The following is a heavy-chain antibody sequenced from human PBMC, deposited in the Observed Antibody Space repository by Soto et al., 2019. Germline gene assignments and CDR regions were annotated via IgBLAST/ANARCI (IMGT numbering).Heavy chain of an antibody. CDR3: ARETVVPAAIVYGMDV. CDR2: INPSGGST. D-gene: IGHD2-2*01. CDR1: GYTFTSYA. Sequence: ASVKVSCKASGYTFTSYAMHWVRQAPGQGLEWMGIINPSGGSTSYAQKFQGRVTMTRDTSTSTVYMELSSLRSEDTAVYYCARETVVPAAIVYGMDVWGQGTTVTVSS. J-gene: IGHJ6*02. V-gene: IGHV1-46*01.